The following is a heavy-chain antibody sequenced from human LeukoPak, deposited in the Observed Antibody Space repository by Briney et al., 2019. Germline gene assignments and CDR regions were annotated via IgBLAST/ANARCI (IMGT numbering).Heavy chain of an antibody. CDR1: GYTFTGYY. Sequence: AASVKVSCKASGYTFTGYYLHWVRQAPGQGLEWMGWIDPNTGGTKYTQKFQGRVTMTRDTSFSTAYMELSRLTSDDTAVYYCARDRSITEKYSGSYFPDYWGQGTLVTVSS. V-gene: IGHV1-2*02. J-gene: IGHJ4*02. D-gene: IGHD1-26*01. CDR2: IDPNTGGT. CDR3: ARDRSITEKYSGSYFPDY.